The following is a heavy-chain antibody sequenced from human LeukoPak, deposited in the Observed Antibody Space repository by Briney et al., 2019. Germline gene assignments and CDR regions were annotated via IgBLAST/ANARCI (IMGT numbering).Heavy chain of an antibody. J-gene: IGHJ5*02. V-gene: IGHV4-38-2*02. CDR3: ARVPGPNWFDP. CDR1: GYSIRSGYY. Sequence: PSETLSLTCTVSGYSIRSGYYWGWIRQPPGKGLEWIGSMYHSGSTFYNPSLRSRVTISVDTSKNQISLNLRSVTAADTAVYYCARVPGPNWFDPWGQGTLVTVSS. CDR2: MYHSGST.